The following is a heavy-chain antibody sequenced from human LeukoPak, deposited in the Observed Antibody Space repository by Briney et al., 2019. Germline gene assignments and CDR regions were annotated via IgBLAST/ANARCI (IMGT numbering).Heavy chain of an antibody. CDR2: ISYDGTNK. CDR3: ARDRNLYSSTWYLRGDY. CDR1: GFTFSNYA. Sequence: GGSLRLSCAASGFTFSNYAMHCVRQAPGKGLEWVAVISYDGTNKYYADSVKGRFTISRDNSKNTVFLQMNSLRAEDTAMYYCARDRNLYSSTWYLRGDYWGQGTLVTVSS. J-gene: IGHJ4*02. D-gene: IGHD6-13*01. V-gene: IGHV3-30-3*01.